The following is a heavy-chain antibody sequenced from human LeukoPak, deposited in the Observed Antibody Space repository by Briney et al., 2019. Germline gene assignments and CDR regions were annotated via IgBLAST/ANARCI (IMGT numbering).Heavy chain of an antibody. Sequence: GGSLRLSCAASGFTFSSYSMNWVRQAPGKGLEWVSSISSSSYIYYADSVKGRFTISRDNAKNSLYLQMNSLRAEDTAVYYCARAGSYSSSWYYFDYWGQGTLVTVSS. J-gene: IGHJ4*02. CDR2: ISSSSYI. D-gene: IGHD6-13*01. CDR3: ARAGSYSSSWYYFDY. V-gene: IGHV3-21*01. CDR1: GFTFSSYS.